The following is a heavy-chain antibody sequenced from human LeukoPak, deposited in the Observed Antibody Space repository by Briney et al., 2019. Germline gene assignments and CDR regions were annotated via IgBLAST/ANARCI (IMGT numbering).Heavy chain of an antibody. V-gene: IGHV4-61*02. CDR3: AKSLNYDFWSGYYYYYMDV. CDR1: GGSISSGSYY. D-gene: IGHD3-3*01. J-gene: IGHJ6*03. CDR2: IYTSGST. Sequence: SETLSLTCTVSGGSISSGSYYWSWIRQPAGKGLEWIGRIYTSGSTNYNPSLKSRVTISVDTSKNQFSLELSSVTAADTAVYYCAKSLNYDFWSGYYYYYMDVWGKGTTVTVSS.